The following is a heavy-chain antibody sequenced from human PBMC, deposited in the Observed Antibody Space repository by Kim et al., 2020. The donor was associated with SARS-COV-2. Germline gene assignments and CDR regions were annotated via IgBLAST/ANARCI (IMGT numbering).Heavy chain of an antibody. Sequence: SETLSLTCTVSGGSISSSSYYWGWIRQSPGKGLEWIGSVYYNGNTYYNPSLKSRVTISVDTSKNQFSLNLSSVTAADTTVYYCAILIPSGWYFDYWGQGTLVTVSS. J-gene: IGHJ4*02. CDR3: AILIPSGWYFDY. D-gene: IGHD6-19*01. CDR2: VYYNGNT. V-gene: IGHV4-39*01. CDR1: GGSISSSSYY.